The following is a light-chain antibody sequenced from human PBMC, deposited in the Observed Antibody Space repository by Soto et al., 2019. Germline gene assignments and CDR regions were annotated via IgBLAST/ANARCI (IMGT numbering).Light chain of an antibody. CDR2: KAS. Sequence: DIQMTQSPSTLSASVGDRVTITCRASQSISTWLAWYQQKPGKAPKLLIYKASSLESGVPSEFSGSGSGTEFTLTISSLQPDDFATYSFQQYITYPWPFGQGTKVEI. J-gene: IGKJ1*01. V-gene: IGKV1-5*03. CDR1: QSISTW. CDR3: QQYITYPWP.